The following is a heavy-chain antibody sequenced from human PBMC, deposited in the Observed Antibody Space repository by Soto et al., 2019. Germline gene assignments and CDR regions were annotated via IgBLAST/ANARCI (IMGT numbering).Heavy chain of an antibody. V-gene: IGHV3-21*01. CDR3: AREHDYGDYVFQH. CDR1: GFTFSSYS. CDR2: ISSSSSYI. D-gene: IGHD4-17*01. Sequence: GGSLRLSCAASGFTFSSYSMNWVRQAPGKGLEWVSSISSSSSYIYYADSVKGRFTISRDNAKNSLYLQMNSLRAEDTAVYYCAREHDYGDYVFQHWGQGTLVTVSS. J-gene: IGHJ1*01.